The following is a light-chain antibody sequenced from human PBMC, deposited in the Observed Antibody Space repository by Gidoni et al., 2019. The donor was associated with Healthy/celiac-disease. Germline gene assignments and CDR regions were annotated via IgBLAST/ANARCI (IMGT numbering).Light chain of an antibody. J-gene: IGKJ1*01. CDR1: QSVSSN. CDR2: GAS. CDR3: QQYNNWPLWT. V-gene: IGKV3-15*01. Sequence: EIVMTQSPATLSVSPGERATLSCRASQSVSSNLAWYPQKPGQAPRLLSYGASTRDTGIPARFSGSGSGTEFTLTISSLQSEDFAVDYCQQYNNWPLWTFGQGTKVEIK.